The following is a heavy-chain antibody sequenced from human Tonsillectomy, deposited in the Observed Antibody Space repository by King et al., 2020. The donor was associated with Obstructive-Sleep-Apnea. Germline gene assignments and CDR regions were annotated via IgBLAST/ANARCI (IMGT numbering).Heavy chain of an antibody. CDR2: ISYDGSKT. V-gene: IGHV3-30*03. D-gene: IGHD3-10*01. J-gene: IGHJ3*02. Sequence: VQLVESGGGVVQPGRSLRLSCEAPGITLSSYGVHWVRQAPGKGLEWVALISYDGSKTYYGDSVKGRFTLSRDNSKNTVYLQMNSVRDEDTAIYYCVRGGRWAGGIGITLGDAVYIWGQGKMVTVSS. CDR3: VRGGRWAGGIGITLGDAVYI. CDR1: GITLSSYG.